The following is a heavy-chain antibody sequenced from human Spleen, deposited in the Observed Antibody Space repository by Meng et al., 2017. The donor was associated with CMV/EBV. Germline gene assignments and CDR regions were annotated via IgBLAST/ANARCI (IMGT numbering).Heavy chain of an antibody. D-gene: IGHD5-24*01. J-gene: IGHJ4*02. Sequence: ASVKVSCKASGYAFTTYGITWLRQAAGQRLECMGWISGYNGDTDYAQKLQGRFTMTRDTSTRTAYMELRSLRSDDTAVYYCARSVEMTTIYDYWGQGTLVTVSS. CDR1: GYAFTTYG. CDR2: ISGYNGDT. CDR3: ARSVEMTTIYDY. V-gene: IGHV1-18*01.